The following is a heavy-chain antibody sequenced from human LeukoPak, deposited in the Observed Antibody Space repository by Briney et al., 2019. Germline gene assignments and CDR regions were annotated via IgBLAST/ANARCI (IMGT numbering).Heavy chain of an antibody. D-gene: IGHD2-2*02. V-gene: IGHV3-21*01. CDR1: GFTFSNAW. Sequence: GGSLRLSCAASGFTFSNAWMNWVRQAPGKGLEWVSSISSSSSYIYYADSVKGRFTISRDNAKNSLYLQMNSLRAEDTAVYYCARGRLDIVVVPAAILPYYYYGMDVWGQGTTVTVSS. CDR3: ARGRLDIVVVPAAILPYYYYGMDV. J-gene: IGHJ6*02. CDR2: ISSSSSYI.